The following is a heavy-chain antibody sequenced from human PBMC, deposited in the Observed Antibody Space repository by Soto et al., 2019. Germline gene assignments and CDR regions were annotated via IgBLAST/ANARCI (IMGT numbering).Heavy chain of an antibody. CDR3: ARETWGYQLNAFDI. J-gene: IGHJ3*02. D-gene: IGHD2-2*01. CDR1: GFTFSSYS. Sequence: PGGSLRLSCAASGFTFSSYSMNWVRQAPGKGLEWVSSISSSSSYIYYADSVKGRFTISRDNAKNSLYLQMNSLRAEDTAVYYCARETWGYQLNAFDIWGQGTMVTVSS. V-gene: IGHV3-21*01. CDR2: ISSSSSYI.